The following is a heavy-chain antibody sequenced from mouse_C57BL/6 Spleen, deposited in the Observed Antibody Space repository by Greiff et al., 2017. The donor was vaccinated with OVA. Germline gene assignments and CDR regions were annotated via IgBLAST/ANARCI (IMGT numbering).Heavy chain of an antibody. J-gene: IGHJ3*01. CDR3: AGNYYGNSWFAY. CDR2: ISSGSSNI. Sequence: EVKLVESGGGLVKPGGSLKLSCAASGFTFSDYGMHWVRQAPEKGLEWVAYISSGSSNIYYADTVKGRFTISRDNAKNTLFLQMTSLRSEDTAMYYCAGNYYGNSWFAYWGQGTLVTVSA. CDR1: GFTFSDYG. V-gene: IGHV5-17*01. D-gene: IGHD2-1*01.